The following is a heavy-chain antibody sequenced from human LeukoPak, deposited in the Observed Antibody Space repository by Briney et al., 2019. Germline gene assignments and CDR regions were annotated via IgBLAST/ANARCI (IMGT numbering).Heavy chain of an antibody. D-gene: IGHD5-24*01. V-gene: IGHV3-33*01. Sequence: GGSLRLSCAASGFTFSSYAMHWARQAPGKGLEWVAVIWYDGTNKYYADSVKGRFTISRDNPQNTLYLQMSSLRAEDTAVYYCARGQEMTTLSFDYWGQGTLVTVSS. CDR1: GFTFSSYA. J-gene: IGHJ4*02. CDR2: IWYDGTNK. CDR3: ARGQEMTTLSFDY.